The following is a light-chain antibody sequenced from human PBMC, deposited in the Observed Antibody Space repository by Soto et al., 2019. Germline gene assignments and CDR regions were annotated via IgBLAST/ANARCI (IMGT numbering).Light chain of an antibody. Sequence: EIVLTQSPATLSLSPGERATLSCRASQSVSSYLAWYQQKPGQAPRLLIYDASNRATGIPARFSGSGSGTDFPLTISSLEPEDFAVYYCQQRSNWPTTFGPGTKVDIK. V-gene: IGKV3-11*01. CDR2: DAS. CDR3: QQRSNWPTT. J-gene: IGKJ3*01. CDR1: QSVSSY.